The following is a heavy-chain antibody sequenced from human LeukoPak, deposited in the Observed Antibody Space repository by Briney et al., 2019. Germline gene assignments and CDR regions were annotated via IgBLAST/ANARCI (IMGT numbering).Heavy chain of an antibody. J-gene: IGHJ4*02. V-gene: IGHV3-48*01. Sequence: GGSLRLSCAASGFTFSSYSMNWVRQAPGKGLEWVSYISSSSSTIYYADSVKGRFTISRDNAKNSLYLQMNSLRAEDTVVYYCARENEYYFDYWGQGTLVTVSS. CDR3: ARENEYYFDY. D-gene: IGHD1-1*01. CDR2: ISSSSSTI. CDR1: GFTFSSYS.